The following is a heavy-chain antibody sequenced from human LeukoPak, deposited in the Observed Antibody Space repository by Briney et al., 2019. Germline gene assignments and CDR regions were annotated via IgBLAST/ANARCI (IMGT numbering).Heavy chain of an antibody. CDR1: GGSISSYY. Sequence: ASETLSLTCTVSGGSISSYYWSWIRQPPGKGLEWIGYIYYSGSTNYNPSLKSRVTISVDTSKNQFSLKLSSVTAADTAVYYCARETEQRYGAWVLWFGEPDAFDIWGQGTMVTVSS. CDR3: ARETEQRYGAWVLWFGEPDAFDI. CDR2: IYYSGST. J-gene: IGHJ3*02. D-gene: IGHD3-10*01. V-gene: IGHV4-59*01.